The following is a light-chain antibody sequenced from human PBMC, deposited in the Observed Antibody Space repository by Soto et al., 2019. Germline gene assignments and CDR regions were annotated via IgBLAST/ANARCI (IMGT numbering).Light chain of an antibody. CDR2: GAS. CDR1: QSVRSN. V-gene: IGKV3-15*01. Sequence: EIVMTQSPATLSVSPGERVTLSCRASQSVRSNLAWYQQKPGQVPRVLIYGASTRAIGIQDRFSSSGSGTEFTLTISSLQSEEFAVYYCQHYNNLWGFGGGTKVEIK. CDR3: QHYNNLWG. J-gene: IGKJ4*01.